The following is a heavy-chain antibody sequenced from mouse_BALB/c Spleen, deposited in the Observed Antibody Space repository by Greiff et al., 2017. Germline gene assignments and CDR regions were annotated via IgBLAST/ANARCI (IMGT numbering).Heavy chain of an antibody. CDR3: ARRVYGSSYWYFDV. CDR1: GFNIKDYY. D-gene: IGHD1-1*01. CDR2: IDPENGNT. Sequence: VQLQQSGAELVRSGASVKLSCTASGFNIKDYYMHWVKQRPEQGLEWIGWIDPENGNTIYDPKFQGKASITADTSSNTAYLQLSSLTSEDTAVYYCARRVYGSSYWYFDVWGAGTTVTVSS. J-gene: IGHJ1*01. V-gene: IGHV14-1*02.